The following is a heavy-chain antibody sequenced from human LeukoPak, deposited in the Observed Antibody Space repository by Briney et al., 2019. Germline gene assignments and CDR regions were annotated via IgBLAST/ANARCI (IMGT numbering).Heavy chain of an antibody. CDR1: VFTFSAFC. V-gene: IGHV3-74*01. CDR2: INRDDSRT. D-gene: IGHD3-22*01. J-gene: IGHJ4*02. CDR3: ARELVHDTSGYYSDY. Sequence: GGSLRLPCAASVFTFSAFCMHWVRHAPGKGLVWVSRINRDDSRTTYAHSAKGRFTISRDNAKNTLYLQINRLRAEDTAGYDCARELVHDTSGYYSDYWRQGTLVAVSP.